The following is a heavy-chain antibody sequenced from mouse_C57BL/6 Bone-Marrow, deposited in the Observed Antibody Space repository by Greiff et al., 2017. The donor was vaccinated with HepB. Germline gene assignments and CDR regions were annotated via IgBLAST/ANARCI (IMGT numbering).Heavy chain of an antibody. Sequence: QVQLKQPGAELVKPGASVKMSCKASGYTFTSYWITWVKQRPGQGLEWIGDIYPGSGSTNYNEKFKSKATLTVDTSSSTAYMQLSSLTSEDSAVYYCARTTIVWSYAMDYWGQGTSVTVSS. V-gene: IGHV1-55*01. CDR2: IYPGSGST. J-gene: IGHJ4*01. D-gene: IGHD1-1*01. CDR3: ARTTIVWSYAMDY. CDR1: GYTFTSYW.